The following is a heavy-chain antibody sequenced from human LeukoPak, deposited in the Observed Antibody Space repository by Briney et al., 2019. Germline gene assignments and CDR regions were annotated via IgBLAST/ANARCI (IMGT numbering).Heavy chain of an antibody. CDR3: ARDQPLDHYYYYMDV. J-gene: IGHJ6*03. D-gene: IGHD3-16*02. CDR2: ISYDGSNK. Sequence: PGGSLRLSCAASGFTFRSYAMHWVRQAPGKGLEWVAVISYDGSNKYYADSVKGRFTISRDNSKNTLYLQMNSLRAEETAVYYCARDQPLDHYYYYMDVWGKGTTVTVSS. V-gene: IGHV3-30-3*01. CDR1: GFTFRSYA.